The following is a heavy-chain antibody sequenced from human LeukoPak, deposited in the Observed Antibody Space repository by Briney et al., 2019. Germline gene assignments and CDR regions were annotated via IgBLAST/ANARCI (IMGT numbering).Heavy chain of an antibody. CDR3: ARDIIEVVPAARGRWFDP. CDR2: ISAYNGNT. D-gene: IGHD2-2*01. Sequence: ASVKVSCKASGGTFSSYAINWVRQAPGQGLEWMGWISAYNGNTNYAQKLQGRVTMTTDTSTSTAYMELRSLRSDDTAVYYCARDIIEVVPAARGRWFDPWGQGTLVTVSS. CDR1: GGTFSSYA. J-gene: IGHJ5*02. V-gene: IGHV1-18*01.